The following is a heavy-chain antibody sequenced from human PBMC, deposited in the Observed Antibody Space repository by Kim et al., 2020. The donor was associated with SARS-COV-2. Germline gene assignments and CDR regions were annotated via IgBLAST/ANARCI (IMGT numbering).Heavy chain of an antibody. CDR3: ARLQVPYYYDSSGYWFDP. D-gene: IGHD3-22*01. J-gene: IGHJ5*02. V-gene: IGHV4-59*13. Sequence: SETLSLTCTVSGGSISSYYWSWIRQPPGKGLEWIGYIYYSGSTNYNPSLKSRVTISVDTSKNQFSLKLSSVTAADPAVYYCARLQVPYYYDSSGYWFDPWGQGTLVTVSS. CDR2: IYYSGST. CDR1: GGSISSYY.